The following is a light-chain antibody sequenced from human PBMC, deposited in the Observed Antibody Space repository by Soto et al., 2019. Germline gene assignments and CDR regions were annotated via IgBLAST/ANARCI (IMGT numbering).Light chain of an antibody. Sequence: QMTQSPATLSAPVGDRDTIPCRASQSISSWLAWYQQKPGKAPKLLIYKASSLESGVPSRFSGSGSGTEFTLTISSPQPEDVATYYCQKYNSAPNTFGQGTRLEIK. CDR2: KAS. CDR1: QSISSW. V-gene: IGKV1-5*03. J-gene: IGKJ5*01. CDR3: QKYNSAPNT.